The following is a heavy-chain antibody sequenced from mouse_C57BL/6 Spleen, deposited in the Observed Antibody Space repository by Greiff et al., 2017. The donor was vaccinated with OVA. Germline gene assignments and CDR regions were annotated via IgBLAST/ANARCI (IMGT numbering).Heavy chain of an antibody. CDR1: GYTFTDYN. D-gene: IGHD2-5*01. CDR2: INPNNGGT. Sequence: EVQLQQSGPELVKPGASVQMSCKASGYTFTDYNMHWVKQSHGKSLEWIGYINPNNGGTSYHQKFKGKATLTVNKSSSTAYMELRSLTSEDSAVYYCARAYYSNYYFDYWGQGTTLTVSS. V-gene: IGHV1-22*01. CDR3: ARAYYSNYYFDY. J-gene: IGHJ2*01.